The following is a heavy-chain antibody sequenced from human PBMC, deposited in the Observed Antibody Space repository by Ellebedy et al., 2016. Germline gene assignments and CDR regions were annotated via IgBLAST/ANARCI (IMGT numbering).Heavy chain of an antibody. V-gene: IGHV4-34*01. CDR2: INHSGST. D-gene: IGHD6-19*01. Sequence: SETLSLTCAVYGGSFSGYYWSWIRQPPGKGLEWIGEINHSGSTNYNPSLKSRVTISVDTSKNQFSLKLSSVTAADTAVYYCARVKKEQWLSYYHYYDMDVWGKGTTVTVSS. CDR1: GGSFSGYY. J-gene: IGHJ6*03. CDR3: ARVKKEQWLSYYHYYDMDV.